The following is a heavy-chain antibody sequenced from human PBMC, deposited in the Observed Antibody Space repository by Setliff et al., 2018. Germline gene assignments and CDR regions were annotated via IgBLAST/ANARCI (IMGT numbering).Heavy chain of an antibody. D-gene: IGHD3-22*01. J-gene: IGHJ4*02. CDR2: IRSKANSYAT. Sequence: ETLSPTCTVSGGSISSYYWSCIRQPPGKGLEWIGRIRSKANSYATAYAASVKGRFTISRDDSKNTAYLQMNSLKTEDTAVYFCSPSTYYYDTSGHSLDYWGQGTLVTVSS. CDR3: SPSTYYYDTSGHSLDY. V-gene: IGHV3-73*01. CDR1: GGSISSYY.